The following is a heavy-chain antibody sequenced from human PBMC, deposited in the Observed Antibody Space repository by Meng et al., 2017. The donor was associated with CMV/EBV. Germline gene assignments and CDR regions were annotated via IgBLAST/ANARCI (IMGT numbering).Heavy chain of an antibody. V-gene: IGHV4-30-4*08. CDR1: GGSFSVADYS. D-gene: IGHD6-13*01. Sequence: GPARRRPTKILPLTCMSSGGSFSVADYSLSWIRPPPGKGLHWIGYIYYRRSPYYHPSLKSRVTLSVDTSKNQFSLTLSSVTAADTAVYYCARTQYSSSCDYWGQGTLVTVSS. CDR3: ARTQYSSSCDY. J-gene: IGHJ4*02. CDR2: IYYRRSP.